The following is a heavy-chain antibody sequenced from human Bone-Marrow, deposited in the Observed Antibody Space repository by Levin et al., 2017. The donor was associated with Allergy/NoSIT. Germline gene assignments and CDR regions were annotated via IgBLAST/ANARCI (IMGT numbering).Heavy chain of an antibody. J-gene: IGHJ2*01. CDR1: GGSIRSRGYS. Sequence: SQTLSLTCSVSGGSIRSRGYSWTWIRQPPGKALEWIGYIYHIGSTFYNPSLQSRATISVDRSKNQFSLKMNSVTAADTATYYCARGKYNENTGYYYVGWNFDLWGRGTLVTVSS. CDR2: IYHIGST. CDR3: ARGKYNENTGYYYVGWNFDL. D-gene: IGHD3-9*01. V-gene: IGHV4-30-2*01.